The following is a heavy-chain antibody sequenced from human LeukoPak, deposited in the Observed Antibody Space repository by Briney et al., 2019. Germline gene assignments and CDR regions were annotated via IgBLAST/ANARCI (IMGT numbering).Heavy chain of an antibody. CDR1: GVSISSLH. D-gene: IGHD2-15*01. CDR2: VYYSDNA. J-gene: IGHJ5*02. Sequence: PSETQSLTCTVSGVSISSLHWAWIRQPPGKGLEWVGYVYYSDNANNNPSLKSRVTISVDTSKNQFSLKLSSVTAADTAVYYCARTGGYCSGGSCYSGWFDPWGQGTLVTVSS. CDR3: ARTGGYCSGGSCYSGWFDP. V-gene: IGHV4-59*11.